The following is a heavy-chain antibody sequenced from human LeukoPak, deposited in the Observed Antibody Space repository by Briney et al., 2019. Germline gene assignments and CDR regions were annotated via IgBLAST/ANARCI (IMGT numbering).Heavy chain of an antibody. CDR3: ARVRAHNDILTGYYEDY. Sequence: PSETLSLTCTVSGGSISSGGYYWSWIRQHPGKGLEWIGYIYYSGSTYYNPSLKSRVTISVDTSKNQFSLKLSSVTAADTAMYYCARVRAHNDILTGYYEDYWGQGTLVTVSS. V-gene: IGHV4-31*03. J-gene: IGHJ4*02. CDR2: IYYSGST. D-gene: IGHD3-9*01. CDR1: GGSISSGGYY.